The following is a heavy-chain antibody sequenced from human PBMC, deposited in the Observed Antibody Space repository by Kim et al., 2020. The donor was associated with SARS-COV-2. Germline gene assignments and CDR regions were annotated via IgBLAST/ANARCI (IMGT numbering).Heavy chain of an antibody. Sequence: GATQDSPSLESRVTMSVDTPKNQMFLALTSVTAADTAIYYCARYNSGASFDFWGQGMLLTVSS. V-gene: IGHV4-4*07. D-gene: IGHD3-10*01. CDR2: GAT. CDR3: ARYNSGASFDF. J-gene: IGHJ4*02.